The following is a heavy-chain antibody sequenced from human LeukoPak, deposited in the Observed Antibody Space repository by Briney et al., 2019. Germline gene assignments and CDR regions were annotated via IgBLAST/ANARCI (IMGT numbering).Heavy chain of an antibody. CDR1: GGSFGGYY. D-gene: IGHD4-11*01. CDR3: ASAELDYSFDY. V-gene: IGHV4-34*01. CDR2: INHLGST. Sequence: SETLSLTSTVYGGSFGGYYWNWIRQPPGKGLEWIGEINHLGSTNYNPSLKSRVTISADMSKNQFSLKLNSVTAADTAVYYCASAELDYSFDYWGQGTLVTVSS. J-gene: IGHJ4*02.